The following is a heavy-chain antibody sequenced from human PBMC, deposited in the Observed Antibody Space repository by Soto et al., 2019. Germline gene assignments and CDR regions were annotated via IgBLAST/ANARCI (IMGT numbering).Heavy chain of an antibody. J-gene: IGHJ4*02. CDR3: ATTTPLRGGMITNINFDF. V-gene: IGHV1-46*01. Sequence: ASVKVSCKASGYTFTIYYMHWVRQAPGQGLEWMGIINPSGGSTSYAQKFQGRVTMTRDTVTDTAYMELSGLKSDDTAVYYCATTTPLRGGMITNINFDFWGQGTPVTVSS. D-gene: IGHD3-10*01. CDR1: GYTFTIYY. CDR2: INPSGGST.